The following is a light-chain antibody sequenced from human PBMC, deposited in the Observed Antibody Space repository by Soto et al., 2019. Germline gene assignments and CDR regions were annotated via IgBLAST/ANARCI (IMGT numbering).Light chain of an antibody. CDR2: GAS. CDR1: QSVSSSY. Sequence: EIGLTQSPGTLSLSPGERATLSCRASQSVSSSYLAWYQQKPGQPPRLLIYGASRRATGIPDRFSGSGSGTDFTLTISRLEPEDFAVYYCQQYGSSPPITFGQGTRLEIK. J-gene: IGKJ5*01. CDR3: QQYGSSPPIT. V-gene: IGKV3-20*01.